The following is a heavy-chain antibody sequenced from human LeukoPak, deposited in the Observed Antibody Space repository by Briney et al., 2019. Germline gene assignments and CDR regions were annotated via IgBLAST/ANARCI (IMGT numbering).Heavy chain of an antibody. Sequence: GSSVKVSCKASGGTFSSYAISWVRQAPGQGLEWMGGIIPIFGTANYAQKFQGRVTITTDESTSTAYMELSSLRSEDTAVYYCARVRGYSYGPLYASYYYYMDVWGKGTTVTVSS. D-gene: IGHD5-18*01. CDR1: GGTFSSYA. V-gene: IGHV1-69*05. J-gene: IGHJ6*03. CDR2: IIPIFGTA. CDR3: ARVRGYSYGPLYASYYYYMDV.